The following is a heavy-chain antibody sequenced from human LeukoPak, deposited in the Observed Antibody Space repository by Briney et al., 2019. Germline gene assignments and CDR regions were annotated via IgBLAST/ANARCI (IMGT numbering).Heavy chain of an antibody. CDR2: IYYSGST. CDR1: GGSISSSSYY. D-gene: IGHD3-9*01. V-gene: IGHV4-39*01. Sequence: SETLSLTCTASGGSISSSSYYWGWIRQPPGKGLEWIGSIYYSGSTYYNPPLKSRLNISVDTSKDQFSLNLRSVTDADTAVYYYARPGYYDILTGFDYWGQGTLVTVSS. J-gene: IGHJ4*02. CDR3: ARPGYYDILTGFDY.